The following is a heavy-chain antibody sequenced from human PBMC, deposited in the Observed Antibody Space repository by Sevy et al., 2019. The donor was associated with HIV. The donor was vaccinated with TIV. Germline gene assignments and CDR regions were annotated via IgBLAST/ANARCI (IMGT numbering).Heavy chain of an antibody. CDR1: GFRLNTYA. CDR2: ISSTGNFE. V-gene: IGHV3-30*04. D-gene: IGHD5-12*01. Sequence: HAGGSLRLSCSASGFRLNTYAMHWVRQAPGKGLEWVSVISSTGNFESYAASVKVRFTISKDNSKNTVSLQMNSLRPEDTAMYYCARDAGYTTKFHPLHWGQGTLVTVSS. CDR3: ARDAGYTTKFHPLH. J-gene: IGHJ4*02.